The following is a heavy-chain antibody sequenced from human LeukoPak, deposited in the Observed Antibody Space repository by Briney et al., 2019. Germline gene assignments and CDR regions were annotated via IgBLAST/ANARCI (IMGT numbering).Heavy chain of an antibody. CDR1: GYTFTSYG. V-gene: IGHV1-18*01. J-gene: IGHJ6*02. CDR2: ISAYNGNT. D-gene: IGHD6-13*01. Sequence: ASVKVSCKASGYTFTSYGISWVRQAPGQGLEWMGWISAYNGNTNYAQKLQGRVTMTTDTSTSTAYMELRSLRSDDTAVYYCTRDRGSSSLRGMDVWGQGTTVTVSS. CDR3: TRDRGSSSLRGMDV.